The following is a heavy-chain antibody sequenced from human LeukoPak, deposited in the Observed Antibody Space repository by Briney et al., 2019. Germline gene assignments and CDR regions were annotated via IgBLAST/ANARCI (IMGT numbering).Heavy chain of an antibody. CDR1: GGSISSGDYY. CDR3: ARDRYFIGFDY. CDR2: IYYSGST. D-gene: IGHD3-9*01. V-gene: IGHV4-30-4*01. Sequence: SETLSLTCTVSGGSISSGDYYWSWIRQPPGKGLEWIGYIYYSGSTYYNPSLKSRVSISVDTSKNQFSLKLSSVTAADTAVYYCARDRYFIGFDYWGQGTLVTVSS. J-gene: IGHJ4*02.